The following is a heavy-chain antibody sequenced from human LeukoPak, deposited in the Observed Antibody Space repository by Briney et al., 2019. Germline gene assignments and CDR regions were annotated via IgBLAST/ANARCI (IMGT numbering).Heavy chain of an antibody. D-gene: IGHD3-10*01. CDR2: ISSSGTTI. J-gene: IGHJ4*02. CDR3: AREALYGSGSYGY. V-gene: IGHV3-48*03. CDR1: GFTFSSYE. Sequence: GGSLRLSCAASGFTFSSYEMNWVRQAPGKGLEWVSYISSSGTTIYYADSVKGRFTISRDNAKNSLYLQMNGLRAEDTAVYYCAREALYGSGSYGYWGQGTLVTVSS.